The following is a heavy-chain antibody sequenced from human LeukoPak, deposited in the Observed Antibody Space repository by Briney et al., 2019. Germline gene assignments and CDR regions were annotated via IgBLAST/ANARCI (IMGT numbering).Heavy chain of an antibody. CDR1: GLTLPTRY. D-gene: IGHD3-22*01. Sequence: GGSLRLSLKPSGLTLPTRYMTWVRQAPGRGLESVALLYSGDKTYYPESVRDRFIISRDPSKNSVYHQINNVRVEDTAVDYFAKSCASHYYSNFDDWGPGTLVTVSS. CDR2: LYSGDKT. V-gene: IGHV3-53*01. CDR3: AKSCASHYYSNFDD. J-gene: IGHJ4*02.